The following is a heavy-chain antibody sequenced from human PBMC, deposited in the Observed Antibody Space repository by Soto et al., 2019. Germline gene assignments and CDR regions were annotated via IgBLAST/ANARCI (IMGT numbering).Heavy chain of an antibody. CDR3: AHTWGLPFDY. CDR1: GFSLRTTGVG. CDR2: IYWNDDK. Sequence: QITLKESGPTLVEPTQTLTLTCTYSGFSLRTTGVGVGWIRQPPGKALEWLGIIYWNDDKRYSPSLTNRFTLTSDISKSQVVLTMPNMDPVDTATYYCAHTWGLPFDYWGQGTLVIVSS. D-gene: IGHD3-16*01. V-gene: IGHV2-5*01. J-gene: IGHJ4*02.